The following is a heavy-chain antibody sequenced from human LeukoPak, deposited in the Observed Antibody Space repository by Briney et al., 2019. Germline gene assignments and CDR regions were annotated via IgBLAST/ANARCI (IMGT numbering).Heavy chain of an antibody. D-gene: IGHD4-17*01. V-gene: IGHV3-49*04. Sequence: GSLRLSCTASGFTFDGYAMSWVRQAPGKGLEWLGFIRRKTNGGTTEYAASVEGRFIISRDDSKSITYLQMNSLKTEDTAVYYCTRGDYGDYYDLDYWGQGTLVTASS. J-gene: IGHJ4*02. CDR3: TRGDYGDYYDLDY. CDR2: IRRKTNGGTT. CDR1: GFTFDGYA.